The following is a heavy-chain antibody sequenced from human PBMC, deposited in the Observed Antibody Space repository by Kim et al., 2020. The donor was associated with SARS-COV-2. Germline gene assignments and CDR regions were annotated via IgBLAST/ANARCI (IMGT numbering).Heavy chain of an antibody. D-gene: IGHD3-9*01. J-gene: IGHJ6*02. CDR2: NP. V-gene: IGHV7-4-1*02. CDR3: ARDHDSPYDV. Sequence: NPTYAQGFTGRFVFSLDTSVSTAYLQISSLKAEDTAVYYCARDHDSPYDVWGQGTTVTVSS.